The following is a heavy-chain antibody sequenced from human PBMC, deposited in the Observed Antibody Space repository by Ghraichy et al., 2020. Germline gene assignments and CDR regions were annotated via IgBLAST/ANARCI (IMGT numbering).Heavy chain of an antibody. CDR2: ISGDGGST. CDR1: GFPFDDYG. Sequence: GGSLRLSCAASGFPFDDYGMHWVRQVPGKGLEEVSLISGDGGSTFYADYVKGRFTISRDNSRNALYLQMNSLRTEDTALDYCAKDVAGGRGRGDYGVDVWGQRTTVTVS. D-gene: IGHD3-10*01. V-gene: IGHV3-43*02. J-gene: IGHJ6*01. CDR3: AKDVAGGRGRGDYGVDV.